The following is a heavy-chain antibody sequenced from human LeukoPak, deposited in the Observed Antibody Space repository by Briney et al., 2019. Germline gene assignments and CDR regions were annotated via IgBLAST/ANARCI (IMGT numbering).Heavy chain of an antibody. D-gene: IGHD3-10*01. Sequence: SETLSLTCAVYGGSFSGYYWSWIRQPPGKGLEWIGEINHSGSTNYNPSLKSRVTISVDTSKNQFSLKLSSVTAADTAVYYCARWTMVRGFHPWGQGTLVTVSS. J-gene: IGHJ5*02. CDR2: INHSGST. V-gene: IGHV4-34*01. CDR1: GGSFSGYY. CDR3: ARWTMVRGFHP.